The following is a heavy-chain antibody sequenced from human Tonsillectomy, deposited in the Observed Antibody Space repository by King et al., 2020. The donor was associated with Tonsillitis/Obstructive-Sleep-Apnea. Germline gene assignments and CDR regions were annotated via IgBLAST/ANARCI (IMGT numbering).Heavy chain of an antibody. V-gene: IGHV4-39*01. CDR1: GGSISSNSYY. CDR2: IYYSGST. D-gene: IGHD3-10*01. Sequence: QLQESGPGLVKPSETLSLTCTVSGGSISSNSYYWGWIRQPPGKGLEWIGSIYYSGSTYYNPSLKSRVTISVDTSKNQFSLKLSSVTAADTAVYYCARRATLGWFDTWGQGTLVTVSS. J-gene: IGHJ5*02. CDR3: ARRATLGWFDT.